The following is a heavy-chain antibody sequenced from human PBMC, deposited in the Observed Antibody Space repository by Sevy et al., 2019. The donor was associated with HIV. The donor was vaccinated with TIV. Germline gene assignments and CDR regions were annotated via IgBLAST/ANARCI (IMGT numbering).Heavy chain of an antibody. D-gene: IGHD3-3*01. CDR1: GFTIRRYW. CDR3: ARDCSITSWLWGQDV. J-gene: IGHJ6*02. V-gene: IGHV3-7*03. Sequence: GGSLRLSCAASGFTIRRYWMSWVRQAPGKGLEWVANIKKDGSEKYYVDSVKGRFTISRDKPKNSLYLEMNSLRAEDTALYYCARDCSITSWLWGQDVWGPGSTVTV. CDR2: IKKDGSEK.